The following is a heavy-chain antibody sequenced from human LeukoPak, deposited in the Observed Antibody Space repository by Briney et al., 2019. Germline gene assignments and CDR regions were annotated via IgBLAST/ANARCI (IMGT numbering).Heavy chain of an antibody. J-gene: IGHJ4*02. CDR3: ARGEGDYSSGWYFDY. D-gene: IGHD6-19*01. Sequence: PGGSLRLSCAASGFTFSSYSLNWVRQAPGKGLEWVSSISSSSSYIYYADSVEGRFTISRDNAKNSLYLQMNSLRAEDTAVYYCARGEGDYSSGWYFDYWGQGTLVTVSS. V-gene: IGHV3-21*01. CDR1: GFTFSSYS. CDR2: ISSSSSYI.